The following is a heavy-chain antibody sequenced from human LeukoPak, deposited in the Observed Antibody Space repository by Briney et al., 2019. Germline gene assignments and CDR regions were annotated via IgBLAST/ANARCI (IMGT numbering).Heavy chain of an antibody. D-gene: IGHD5-24*01. CDR2: IIDDGGLT. Sequence: GGGLRLSCTAAGFTFSSHAMHWVRQAPGKGLEYVSTIIDDGGLTYYADSVKVRFTISRDNSKNTVYLQMNNLRPDDSAVYNCLKGGWATIGPPKDWGQGTLVRVSS. V-gene: IGHV3-64D*08. CDR1: GFTFSSHA. CDR3: LKGGWATIGPPKD. J-gene: IGHJ4*02.